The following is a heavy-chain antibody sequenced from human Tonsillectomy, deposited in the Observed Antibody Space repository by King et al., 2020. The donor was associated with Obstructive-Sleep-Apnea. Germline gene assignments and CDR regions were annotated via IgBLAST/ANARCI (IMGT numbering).Heavy chain of an antibody. CDR1: GFTLSSYA. V-gene: IGHV3-23*04. CDR2: RRGSGVTT. J-gene: IGHJ4*02. Sequence: VQLVESGGGLVQPGGSVRLSCADSGFTLSSYAMRWGRKAPGKGLEWGSERRGSGVTTYYADSVKGRFTISRDNSKNTLYLQMNSLRAEDTAVYYCVKVSAAVAGPIDYWGQGALVTVSS. CDR3: VKVSAAVAGPIDY. D-gene: IGHD6-19*01.